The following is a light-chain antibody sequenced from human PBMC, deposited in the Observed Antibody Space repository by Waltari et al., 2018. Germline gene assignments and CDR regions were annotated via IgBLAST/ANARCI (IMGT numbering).Light chain of an antibody. CDR1: QGVVSDY. J-gene: IGKJ2*01. CDR2: GAS. Sequence: EVVLTQSPGTISLSPGETVTLPCRASQGVVSDYLAWYQQKPGQAPSLLIYGASTRASGIPDRFSGSGFETHFTLTISSLEPEDFAVYYCQQFDGSLYTFGQGTRLEI. CDR3: QQFDGSLYT. V-gene: IGKV3-20*01.